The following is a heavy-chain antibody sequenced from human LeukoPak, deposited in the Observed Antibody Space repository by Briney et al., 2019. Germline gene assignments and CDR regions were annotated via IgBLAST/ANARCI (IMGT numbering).Heavy chain of an antibody. CDR2: IWYDGSNK. D-gene: IGHD3-10*01. CDR1: GFTFSSYG. V-gene: IGHV3-33*03. CDR3: AKDMLPSGGYYGSGNYFDY. Sequence: QPGGSLRLSCAASGFTFSSYGMHWVRQAPGKGLEWVAVIWYDGSNKYYADSVKGRFTISRDNSKNSLYLQMNSLRTEDTALYYCAKDMLPSGGYYGSGNYFDYWGQGTLVTVSS. J-gene: IGHJ4*02.